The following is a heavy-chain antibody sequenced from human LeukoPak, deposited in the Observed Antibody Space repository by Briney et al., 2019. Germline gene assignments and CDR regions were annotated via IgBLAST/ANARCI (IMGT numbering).Heavy chain of an antibody. CDR1: GFTFSSYA. J-gene: IGHJ3*02. Sequence: GGSLRLSCAASGFTFSSYAMHWVRQAPGKGLEYVSAISSNGVSTYYANSVKGRFTISRDNSKNTLYLQMGSLRAEDMAVYYCARGHRIVVVPAAIDIWGQGTMVTVSS. CDR3: ARGHRIVVVPAAIDI. CDR2: ISSNGVST. V-gene: IGHV3-64*01. D-gene: IGHD2-2*01.